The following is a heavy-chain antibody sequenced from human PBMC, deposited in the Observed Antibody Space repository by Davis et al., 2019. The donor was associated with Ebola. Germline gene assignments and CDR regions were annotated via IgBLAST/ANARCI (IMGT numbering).Heavy chain of an antibody. CDR1: GFTFSSYW. CDR2: IKQDGSEK. CDR3: ARVGYCSGGSCYGDYYYYGMDV. J-gene: IGHJ6*02. D-gene: IGHD2-15*01. V-gene: IGHV3-7*01. Sequence: GESLKISCAASGFTFSSYWMSWVRQAPGKGLEWVANIKQDGSEKYYVDSVKGRFTISRDNAKNSLYLQMNSLRAEDTAVYYCARVGYCSGGSCYGDYYYYGMDVWGQGTTVTVSS.